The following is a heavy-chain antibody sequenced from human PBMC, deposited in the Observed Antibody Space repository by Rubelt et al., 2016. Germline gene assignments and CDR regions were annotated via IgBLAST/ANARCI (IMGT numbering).Heavy chain of an antibody. D-gene: IGHD6-13*01. CDR3: ARGRGYSSPLDY. J-gene: IGHJ4*02. Sequence: QVQLVQSGAEVKKPGSSVKVSCKASGGTFSSYAISWVRQAPGQGLEWMGGIIPIFGTANFGRKFQGRVTITADESTSAAYMELSSLRSEDTAVYYCARGRGYSSPLDYWGQGTLVTVSS. CDR2: IIPIFGTA. V-gene: IGHV1-69*01. CDR1: GGTFSSYA.